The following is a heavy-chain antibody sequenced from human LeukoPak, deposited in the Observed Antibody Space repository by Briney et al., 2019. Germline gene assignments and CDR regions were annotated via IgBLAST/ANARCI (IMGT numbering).Heavy chain of an antibody. V-gene: IGHV3-11*01. CDR3: AKAYIAATGPHDAFDI. D-gene: IGHD6-13*01. Sequence: GGSLRLSCAASGFTFSSYAMSWIRQAPGKGLEWVSYISSSGSTIYYADSVKGRFTIARDNAKNSLYLQMNSLRPEDMALYYCAKAYIAATGPHDAFDIWGQGTMVTVSS. CDR1: GFTFSSYA. CDR2: ISSSGSTI. J-gene: IGHJ3*02.